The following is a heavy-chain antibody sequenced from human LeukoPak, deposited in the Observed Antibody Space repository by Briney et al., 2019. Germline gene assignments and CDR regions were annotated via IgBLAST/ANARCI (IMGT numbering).Heavy chain of an antibody. CDR1: GGSISSYY. CDR2: IYYSGST. Sequence: PSETLSLTCTVSGGSISSYYWSWIRQPPGKGLEWIGYIYYSGSTNYNPSLKSRVTISVDTSKNQFSLKLSPVTAADTAVYYCARKTVTTRGSFDYWGQGTLVTVSS. D-gene: IGHD4-17*01. V-gene: IGHV4-59*01. J-gene: IGHJ4*02. CDR3: ARKTVTTRGSFDY.